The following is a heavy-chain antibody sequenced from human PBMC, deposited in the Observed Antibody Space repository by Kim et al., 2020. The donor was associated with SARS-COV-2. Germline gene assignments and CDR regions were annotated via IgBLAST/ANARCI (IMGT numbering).Heavy chain of an antibody. D-gene: IGHD3-9*01. CDR2: ISYDGSNK. Sequence: GGSLRLSCAASGFTFSSYAMHWVRQAPGKGLEWVAVISYDGSNKYYADSVKGRFTISRDNSKNTLYLQMNSLRAEDTAVYYCARDKRYFDWLSNYYYYG. CDR1: GFTFSSYA. CDR3: ARDKRYFDWLSNYYYYG. J-gene: IGHJ6*01. V-gene: IGHV3-30*04.